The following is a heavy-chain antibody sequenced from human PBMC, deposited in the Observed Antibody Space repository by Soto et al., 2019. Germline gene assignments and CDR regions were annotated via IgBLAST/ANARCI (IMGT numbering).Heavy chain of an antibody. CDR2: MSRTGDNT. CDR1: VFTFSIYA. CDR3: AKDQSNSNPLYYFDF. Sequence: PRGSLRLSCSASVFTFSIYAMTWVRQSPGKGLEWVSSMSRTGDNTYYADSVKGRFTISRDNSKNTLYLQMNSLRAEDTAIYYCAKDQSNSNPLYYFDFWGPGTLVTVSS. D-gene: IGHD3-22*01. J-gene: IGHJ4*02. V-gene: IGHV3-23*01.